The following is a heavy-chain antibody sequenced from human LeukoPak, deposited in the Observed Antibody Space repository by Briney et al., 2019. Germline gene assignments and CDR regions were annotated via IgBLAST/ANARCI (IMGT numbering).Heavy chain of an antibody. V-gene: IGHV4-4*09. CDR1: GGSISSYY. CDR2: IYTSGST. J-gene: IGHJ3*02. Sequence: SETLSLTCTVSGGSISSYYWSWIRQPPGKGLEWIGYIYTSGSTNYNPSLKGRVTISVDTSKNQFSLKLSSVTAADTAVYYCARHDSSGYYYGGAFDIWGQGTMVTVSS. D-gene: IGHD3-22*01. CDR3: ARHDSSGYYYGGAFDI.